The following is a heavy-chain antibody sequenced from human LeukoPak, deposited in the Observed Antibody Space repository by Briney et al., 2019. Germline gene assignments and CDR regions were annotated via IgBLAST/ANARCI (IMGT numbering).Heavy chain of an antibody. V-gene: IGHV4-39*07. CDR3: ARGRILRYFDWLLTNWFDP. J-gene: IGHJ5*02. D-gene: IGHD3-9*01. Sequence: PSETLSLTCTVSGGSISSSSYYWGWIRQPPGKGLEWIGSIYYSGSTYYNPSLKSRVTISVDTSKNQFSLKLSSVTAADTAVYYCARGRILRYFDWLLTNWFDPWGQGTLVTVSS. CDR1: GGSISSSSYY. CDR2: IYYSGST.